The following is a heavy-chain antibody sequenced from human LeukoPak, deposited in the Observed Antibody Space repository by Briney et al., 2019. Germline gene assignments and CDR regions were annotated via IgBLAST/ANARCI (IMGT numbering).Heavy chain of an antibody. CDR2: INWTGGST. D-gene: IGHD4-17*01. Sequence: WIRQPPGKGLEWVSGINWTGGSTGYADSVKGRFTISRDNAKNSLYLQMNSLRAEDTALYYCARDNSRLRAYYFDYWGQGTLVTVSS. J-gene: IGHJ4*02. CDR3: ARDNSRLRAYYFDY. V-gene: IGHV3-20*03.